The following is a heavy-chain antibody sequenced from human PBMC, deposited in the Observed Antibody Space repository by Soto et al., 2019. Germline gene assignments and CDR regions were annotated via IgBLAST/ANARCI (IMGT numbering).Heavy chain of an antibody. V-gene: IGHV1-2*02. CDR1: GYPVTAYY. CDR2: INPATGAA. CDR3: ARGGGVGVAGSAAFDM. Sequence: QLHLVQSGAVVKKPGASVTVSCSASGYPVTAYYMHWVRQAPGRGLEWMGGINPATGAAKYTQTFQGRVTMTRDTSTGTVFMELSGLTSWDTAVFYCARGGGVGVAGSAAFDMWGQGTLVTVSS. J-gene: IGHJ3*02. D-gene: IGHD3-3*01.